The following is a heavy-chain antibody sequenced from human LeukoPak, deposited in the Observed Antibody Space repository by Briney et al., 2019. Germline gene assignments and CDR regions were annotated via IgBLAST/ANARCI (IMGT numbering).Heavy chain of an antibody. CDR3: ARVGDVSYDSRNDY. Sequence: GGSLRLSCAASGFTFDDYGMSWVRQAPGKGLEWVSGINWNGGSTGYADSVKGRFTISRDNAKNSLYLQMSSLRAEDTALYYCARVGDVSYDSRNDYWGQGTLVTVSS. CDR2: INWNGGST. V-gene: IGHV3-20*04. J-gene: IGHJ4*02. D-gene: IGHD3-22*01. CDR1: GFTFDDYG.